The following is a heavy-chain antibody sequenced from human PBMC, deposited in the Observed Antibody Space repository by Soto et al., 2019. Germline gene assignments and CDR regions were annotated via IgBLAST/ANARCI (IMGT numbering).Heavy chain of an antibody. CDR3: ARDHYSDCYGFFTYYYVMAV. D-gene: IGHD3-22*01. CDR1: GFTFSSYS. CDR2: VSYDGSNK. V-gene: IGHV3-30-3*01. J-gene: IGHJ6*02. Sequence: PGGNLRLSCAASGFTFSSYSMHWVRQAPGKGLEWVAVVSYDGSNKHFADSVKGRFTISRDNSENTLYLQMNSLRAEDTAVYYCARDHYSDCYGFFTYYYVMAVCGQRSTVIVSS.